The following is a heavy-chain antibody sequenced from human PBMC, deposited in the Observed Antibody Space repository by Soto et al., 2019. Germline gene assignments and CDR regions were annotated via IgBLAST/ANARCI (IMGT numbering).Heavy chain of an antibody. D-gene: IGHD6-13*01. V-gene: IGHV4-34*01. CDR3: ARLEGAAAGINYWFDP. CDR2: INHSGST. Sequence: NPSETLSLTCAVSGGSFSGYYWSWIRQPPGKGLEWIGEINHSGSTNYNPSLKSRVTISVDTSKNQFSLKLSSVTAADTVVYYCARLEGAAAGINYWFDPWGQGTLVTVSS. J-gene: IGHJ5*02. CDR1: GGSFSGYY.